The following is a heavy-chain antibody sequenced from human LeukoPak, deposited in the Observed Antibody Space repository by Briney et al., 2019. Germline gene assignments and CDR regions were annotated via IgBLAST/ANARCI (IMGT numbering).Heavy chain of an antibody. J-gene: IGHJ4*02. CDR2: INPSGGST. V-gene: IGHV1-46*01. CDR1: GYTFTNYY. CDR3: ARGSLTLASFDH. D-gene: IGHD4/OR15-4a*01. Sequence: ASVKLSCTASGYTFTNYYMHWVRQAPRQGLEWMGMINLSGGLDWMGMINPSGGSTTYAQKFQGRVTMTRDTSTSTVYMELSSLRSEDTALYYCARGSLTLASFDHWGQGTQVTVSS.